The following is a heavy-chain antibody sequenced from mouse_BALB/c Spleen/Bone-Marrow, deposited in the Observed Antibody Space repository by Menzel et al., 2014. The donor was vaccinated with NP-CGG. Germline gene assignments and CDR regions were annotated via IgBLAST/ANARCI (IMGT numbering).Heavy chain of an antibody. Sequence: EVKLVESGGGLVQPGGSLRLSCATSGFTFTDYYMSWVRQPPGKALEWLGFIGNKANGYTTEYSASVKGRFTISRDNSQSILYLQMNTLRAEDSATYYCARGGNDLDYWGQGTTLTVSS. J-gene: IGHJ2*01. CDR3: ARGGNDLDY. CDR2: IGNKANGYTT. CDR1: GFTFTDYY. V-gene: IGHV7-3*02. D-gene: IGHD2-3*01.